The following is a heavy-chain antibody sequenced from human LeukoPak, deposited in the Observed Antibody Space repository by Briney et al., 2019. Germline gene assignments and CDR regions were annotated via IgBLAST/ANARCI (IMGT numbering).Heavy chain of an antibody. J-gene: IGHJ4*02. CDR1: GFTFSSYG. D-gene: IGHD1-7*01. Sequence: PGGSLRLSCAASGFTFSSYGMSWVRQAPGKGLEWVALISHDGSDEYYADSVKGRFTISRDNSKNTLYLQMNSLRAEDTAVYYCAKVRVVFNWNYAYYFDSWGQGTLVTVSS. V-gene: IGHV3-30*18. CDR2: ISHDGSDE. CDR3: AKVRVVFNWNYAYYFDS.